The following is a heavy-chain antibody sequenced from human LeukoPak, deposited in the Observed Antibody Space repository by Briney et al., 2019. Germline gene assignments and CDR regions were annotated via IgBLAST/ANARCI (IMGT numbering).Heavy chain of an antibody. CDR3: ARGFDPDAFDI. Sequence: GSSLSPSCAASGFIASSNYMSWRRLAPGDRLEWVSVIYSGCSTYYADSVQGRFTISRDNSKNTPYLQMNSLRAADTAVYYCARGFDPDAFDIWGQGTMVTVSS. D-gene: IGHD3-9*01. V-gene: IGHV3-53*01. J-gene: IGHJ3*02. CDR1: GFIASSNY. CDR2: IYSGCST.